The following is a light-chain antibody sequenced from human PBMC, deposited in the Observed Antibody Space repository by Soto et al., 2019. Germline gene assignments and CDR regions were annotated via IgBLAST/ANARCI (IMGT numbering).Light chain of an antibody. V-gene: IGLV1-44*01. Sequence: QLVLTQPPSASGTPGQRVTISCSGSSSNIGSNSVSWYQQLPGTAPKLLIYSNNQRPSGVPDRFSGSKSGTSASLAISGLQSEDEADYYCAAWDDSLNGLFGGGTKVTVL. CDR3: AAWDDSLNGL. CDR2: SNN. CDR1: SSNIGSNS. J-gene: IGLJ2*01.